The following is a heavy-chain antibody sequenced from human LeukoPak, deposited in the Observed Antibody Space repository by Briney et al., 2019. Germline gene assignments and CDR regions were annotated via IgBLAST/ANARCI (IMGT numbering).Heavy chain of an antibody. Sequence: SXXVSCKASGGTFISYAISWVRQAPGQGLEWMGRIIPIFGTANYAQKFQGRVTITTDESTSTAYMELSSLRSEGTAVYYCARAIAAAGYFDYWGQGTLVTVSS. D-gene: IGHD6-13*01. CDR3: ARAIAAAGYFDY. J-gene: IGHJ4*02. V-gene: IGHV1-69*05. CDR1: GGTFISYA. CDR2: IIPIFGTA.